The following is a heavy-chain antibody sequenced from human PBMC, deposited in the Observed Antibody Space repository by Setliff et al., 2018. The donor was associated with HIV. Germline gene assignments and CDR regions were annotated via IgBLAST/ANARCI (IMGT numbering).Heavy chain of an antibody. Sequence: SVKVSCKASGGTFSAYAVNWVRQAPGQGLEWMGRIISILGTPNYSHKFQGRVTITADKSTTTTYMELISLRSDDTAIYYCARDFHVLGYCSADSCPYDASDVWGQGTMVTVSS. CDR3: ARDFHVLGYCSADSCPYDASDV. CDR2: IISILGTP. J-gene: IGHJ3*01. CDR1: GGTFSAYA. D-gene: IGHD2-15*01. V-gene: IGHV1-69*04.